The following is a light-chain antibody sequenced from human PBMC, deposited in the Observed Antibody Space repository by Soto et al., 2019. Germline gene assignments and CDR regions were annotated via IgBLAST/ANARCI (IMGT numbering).Light chain of an antibody. Sequence: QSVLTQPPSASATPGQGVMISCSGSSVNIGSNYVYWYQQLPGTAPKLLIYRNGQRPSGVPDRFSGSKSGTSASLAISGLRSEDEADYYCAVWDDSLDGVVFGGGTNVTVL. CDR3: AVWDDSLDGVV. V-gene: IGLV1-47*01. CDR2: RNG. CDR1: SVNIGSNY. J-gene: IGLJ3*02.